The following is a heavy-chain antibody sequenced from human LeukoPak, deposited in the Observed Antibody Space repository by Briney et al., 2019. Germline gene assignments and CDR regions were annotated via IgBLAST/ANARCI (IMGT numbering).Heavy chain of an antibody. Sequence: PSETLSLTCAVYGGSFSGYYWSWIRQAAGKGLEWIGRISSSGSTDYNASLKSRVTMSVDTSKNQLSLKVISVTAADTAVYYCTRGSIAYYYMDVWGKGTTVTISS. CDR1: GGSFSGYY. V-gene: IGHV4-59*10. CDR3: TRGSIAYYYMDV. D-gene: IGHD3-22*01. CDR2: ISSSGST. J-gene: IGHJ6*03.